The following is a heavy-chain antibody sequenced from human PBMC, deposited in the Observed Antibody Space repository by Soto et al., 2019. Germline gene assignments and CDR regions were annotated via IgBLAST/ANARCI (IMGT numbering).Heavy chain of an antibody. J-gene: IGHJ4*02. CDR3: ARHNTALGTRSRGPIDY. CDR2: IYHTGIT. CDR1: GDSISSVNW. D-gene: IGHD5-18*01. Sequence: SETLSLTCAVSGDSISSVNWWSWVRQSPGQGLEWIGDIYHTGITNYNPSLQSRVTISVDKSKNEFSLNLTSVTAADTAVYYCARHNTALGTRSRGPIDYWGQGTLVTVSS. V-gene: IGHV4-4*02.